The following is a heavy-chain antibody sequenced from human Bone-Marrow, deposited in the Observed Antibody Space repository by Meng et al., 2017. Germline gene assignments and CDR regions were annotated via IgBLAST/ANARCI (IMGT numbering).Heavy chain of an antibody. V-gene: IGHV3-30*04. CDR3: ARVGDVGSWYGFDY. J-gene: IGHJ4*02. D-gene: IGHD6-13*01. Sequence: QGQLVEAGGGVVQPGRSLRLSCAASGFTFSSYAMHWVRQAPGKGLEWVAVISYDGSNKYYADSVKGRSTISRDNSKNTLYLQMNSLRAEDTAVYYCARVGDVGSWYGFDYWGQGTLVTVSS. CDR2: ISYDGSNK. CDR1: GFTFSSYA.